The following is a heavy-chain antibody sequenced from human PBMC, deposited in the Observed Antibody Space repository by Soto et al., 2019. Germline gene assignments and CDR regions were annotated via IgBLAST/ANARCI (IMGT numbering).Heavy chain of an antibody. CDR1: GGSFSGYY. J-gene: IGHJ6*02. V-gene: IGHV4-34*01. CDR2: INHSGST. Sequence: KPSETLSLTCAVYGGSFSGYYWSWTRQPPGKGLEWIGEINHSGSTNYNPSLKSRVTISVDTSKNQFSLKLSSVTAADTAVYYCARNGITMVRGVIKYYYYYGMDVWGQGTTVTVSS. CDR3: ARNGITMVRGVIKYYYYYGMDV. D-gene: IGHD3-10*01.